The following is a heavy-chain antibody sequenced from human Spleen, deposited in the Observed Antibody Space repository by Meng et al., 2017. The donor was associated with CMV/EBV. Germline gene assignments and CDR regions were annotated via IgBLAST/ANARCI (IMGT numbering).Heavy chain of an antibody. V-gene: IGHV3-33*06. Sequence: SLRLSGAASGLTFSSYGMHWVRQTPGKGLEWVAVIWYDGSKQYYTDSVKGRFTISRDNSKNTLYLQMDSLRAEDTAIYYCVKEEGAYWGQGTLVTVSS. CDR1: GLTFSSYG. CDR2: IWYDGSKQ. J-gene: IGHJ4*02. CDR3: VKEEGAY.